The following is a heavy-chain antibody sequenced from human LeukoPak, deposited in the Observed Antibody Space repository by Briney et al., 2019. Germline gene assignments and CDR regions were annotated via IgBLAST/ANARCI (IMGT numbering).Heavy chain of an antibody. V-gene: IGHV4-39*07. CDR1: GGSISSSSYY. Sequence: SETLSLTCTVSGGSISSSSYYWGWIRQPPGKGLEWIGSIYYSGSTYYNPSLKSRVTISVDTSKNQFSLKLSSVTAADTAVYYCARRRVFSYPPKKTYYFDYWGQGTLVTVSS. J-gene: IGHJ4*02. CDR2: IYYSGST. D-gene: IGHD3-10*01. CDR3: ARRRVFSYPPKKTYYFDY.